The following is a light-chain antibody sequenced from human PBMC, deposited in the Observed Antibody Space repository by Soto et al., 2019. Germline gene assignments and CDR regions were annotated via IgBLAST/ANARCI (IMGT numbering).Light chain of an antibody. CDR1: QTIISD. CDR3: QQYYAWPRT. CDR2: DAS. V-gene: IGKV3-15*01. Sequence: EIVMTQSPATLSVSPGETATLSCKASQTIISDLAWFQQKPGQSPRLLIYDASTRATGIPARFSGGGFGTEFTLTISSLQSEDFAVYFCQQYYAWPRTFGQGTRLEIK. J-gene: IGKJ1*01.